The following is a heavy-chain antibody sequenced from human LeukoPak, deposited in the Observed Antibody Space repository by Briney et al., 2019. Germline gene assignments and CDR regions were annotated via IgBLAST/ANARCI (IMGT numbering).Heavy chain of an antibody. CDR1: GGSISSYY. D-gene: IGHD7-27*01. V-gene: IGHV4-59*01. Sequence: SETLSLTCTVSGGSISSYYWSWIRQPPGKGLEWIGYVYYTGSTEYNPSLRSRVTISLEMSKHQFSLDLTSVTAADTAVYYCASNTGTVFDYWGQGALVTVSS. CDR3: ASNTGTVFDY. J-gene: IGHJ4*02. CDR2: VYYTGST.